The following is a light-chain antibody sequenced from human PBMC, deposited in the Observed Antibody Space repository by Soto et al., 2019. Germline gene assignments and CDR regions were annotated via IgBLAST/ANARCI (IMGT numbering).Light chain of an antibody. J-gene: IGLJ2*01. CDR2: DVY. CDR3: SSYTATRTVV. V-gene: IGLV2-14*01. CDR1: SSDVGGYDY. Sequence: QSALTQPASVSGSPGQSITISCTGTSSDVGGYDYVSWFQQYPGKAPSLMLYDVYRRPSGVSYRFSGSKSGNTASLTISGLQDEDEGDYYCSSYTATRTVVFGGGTKVTVL.